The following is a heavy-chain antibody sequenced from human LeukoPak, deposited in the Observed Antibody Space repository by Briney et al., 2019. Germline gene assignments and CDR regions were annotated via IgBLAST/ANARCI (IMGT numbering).Heavy chain of an antibody. CDR1: GFTFRSYN. J-gene: IGHJ4*02. CDR2: ISYNSGTI. CDR3: ARGSGYSYADDY. Sequence: GGSLRLSCAASGFTFRSYNMQWVRQAPGKGLEWVSYISYNSGTIFYADSVKGRFTISRDNAKDSLYLQMSSLRDEDTAVYYCARGSGYSYADDYWGQGTLVTVSS. V-gene: IGHV3-48*02. D-gene: IGHD5-18*01.